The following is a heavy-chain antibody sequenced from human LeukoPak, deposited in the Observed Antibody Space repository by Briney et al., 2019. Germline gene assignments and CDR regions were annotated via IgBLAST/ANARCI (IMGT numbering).Heavy chain of an antibody. Sequence: RTGGSLRLSCAASGFTFDDYAMHWVRQAPGKGLEWVSGISWNSGSIGYADSVKGRFTISRDNAKNSLYLQTNSLRAEDTALYYCAKGYYDFPPGHFDYWGQGTLVTVSS. CDR3: AKGYYDFPPGHFDY. CDR1: GFTFDDYA. CDR2: ISWNSGSI. D-gene: IGHD3-3*01. V-gene: IGHV3-9*01. J-gene: IGHJ4*02.